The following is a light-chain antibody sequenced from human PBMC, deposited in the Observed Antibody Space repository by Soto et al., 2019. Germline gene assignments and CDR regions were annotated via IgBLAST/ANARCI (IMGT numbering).Light chain of an antibody. CDR2: KAS. CDR3: QQYNSYPFT. J-gene: IGKJ4*01. V-gene: IGKV1-5*03. Sequence: DIQMTQSPSTLSASVGDRVTITCRASQSISSWLAWYQQKPGKAPKLLIYKASSLESGVPSRFSGSGSGTEFILTISSLQPDDFATNYCQQYNSYPFTFGGGTKVEIK. CDR1: QSISSW.